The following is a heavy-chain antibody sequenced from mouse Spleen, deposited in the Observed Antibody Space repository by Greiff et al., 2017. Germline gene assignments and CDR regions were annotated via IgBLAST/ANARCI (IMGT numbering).Heavy chain of an antibody. V-gene: IGHV1-18*01. D-gene: IGHD1-1*02. Sequence: EVKLMESGPELVKPGASVKIPCKASGYTFTDYNMDWVKQSHGKSLEWIGDINPNNGGTIYNQKFKGKATLTVDKSSSTAYMELRSLTSEDTAVYYCARRYYGAWFAYWGQGTLVTVSA. J-gene: IGHJ3*01. CDR1: GYTFTDYN. CDR2: INPNNGGT. CDR3: ARRYYGAWFAY.